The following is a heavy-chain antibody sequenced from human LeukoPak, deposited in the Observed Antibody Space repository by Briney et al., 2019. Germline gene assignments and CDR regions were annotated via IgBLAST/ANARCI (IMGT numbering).Heavy chain of an antibody. J-gene: IGHJ5*02. V-gene: IGHV1-69*13. CDR3: ARDTAMVTGWFDP. CDR1: GGTFSSYA. Sequence: GASVKVSCKVSGGTFSSYAISWVRQAPGQGLEWMGGIIPIFGTANYAQKFQGRVTITADESTSTAYMELSSLRSEDTAVYYCARDTAMVTGWFDPWGQGTLVTVSS. CDR2: IIPIFGTA. D-gene: IGHD5-18*01.